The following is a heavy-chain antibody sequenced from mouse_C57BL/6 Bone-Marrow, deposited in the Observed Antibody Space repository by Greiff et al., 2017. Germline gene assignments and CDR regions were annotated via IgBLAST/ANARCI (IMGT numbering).Heavy chain of an antibody. D-gene: IGHD2-4*01. CDR2: IYPGSGST. J-gene: IGHJ4*01. CDR1: GYTFTSYW. CDR3: ARWALYEYDEEDY. Sequence: QVQLKQPGAELVKPGASVKMSCKASGYTFTSYWITWVKQRPGQGLEWIGDIYPGSGSTNYNEKFKSKATLTVDTSSSTAYMQLRSLTSEDSAVYYWARWALYEYDEEDYWGQGTSVTVSS. V-gene: IGHV1-55*01.